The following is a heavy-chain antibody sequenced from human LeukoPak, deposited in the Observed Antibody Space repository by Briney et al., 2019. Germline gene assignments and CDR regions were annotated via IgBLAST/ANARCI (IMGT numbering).Heavy chain of an antibody. Sequence: SETLSLTCTVSSGSISSYYWSWIRQPPGKGLEWIGYIYYSGSTNYNPSLKSRVTISVDTSKNQFSLKLSSVTAADTAVYYCASSYYDSSGPNYWGQGTLVTVSS. CDR1: SGSISSYY. V-gene: IGHV4-59*01. CDR3: ASSYYDSSGPNY. CDR2: IYYSGST. J-gene: IGHJ4*02. D-gene: IGHD3-22*01.